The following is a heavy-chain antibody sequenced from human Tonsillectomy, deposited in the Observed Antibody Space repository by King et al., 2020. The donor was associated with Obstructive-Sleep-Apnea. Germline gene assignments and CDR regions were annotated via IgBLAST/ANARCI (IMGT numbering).Heavy chain of an antibody. J-gene: IGHJ4*02. V-gene: IGHV3-30*02. CDR2: IWYDGGNK. CDR3: AKVGYGSMTVCDY. Sequence: VQLVQSGGGVVQPGGSPKLSCAASGFIFSDYGMHWVRQAPGKGLEWVALIWYDGGNKYYADSVKGRFTISRDNSKNTLYLQMNSLRVEDTAVYYCAKVGYGSMTVCDYWGQGTLVTVSS. D-gene: IGHD3-10*01. CDR1: GFIFSDYG.